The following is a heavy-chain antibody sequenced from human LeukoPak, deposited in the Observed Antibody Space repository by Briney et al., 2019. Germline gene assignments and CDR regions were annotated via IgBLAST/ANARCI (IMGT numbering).Heavy chain of an antibody. CDR1: GYTFTGYY. Sequence: ASVKVSCKASGYTFTGYYMHWVRQAPGQGLEWMGWINPNSGDTNYAQKFQGRVTMTRDTSISTAYMELSRLRSDDTAVYYCARDFTVGGELPSDYWGQRTLVTVSS. D-gene: IGHD3-16*01. J-gene: IGHJ4*02. CDR3: ARDFTVGGELPSDY. CDR2: INPNSGDT. V-gene: IGHV1-2*02.